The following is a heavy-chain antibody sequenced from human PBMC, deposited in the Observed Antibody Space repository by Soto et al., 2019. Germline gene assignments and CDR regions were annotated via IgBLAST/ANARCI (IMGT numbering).Heavy chain of an antibody. CDR3: VRNGYYSLDV. V-gene: IGHV4-4*02. Sequence: QVQLQESGPGLVRPSGTLSLTCAVSGDSIIGTGWWSWVRQSPGKGLDWIGEVYHSGATNYNPSLKSRVTISVDTSRNQFSLNLGSVTAADTAVYYCVRNGYYSLDVWGRGTTVTVSS. CDR2: VYHSGAT. J-gene: IGHJ6*02. D-gene: IGHD3-22*01. CDR1: GDSIIGTGW.